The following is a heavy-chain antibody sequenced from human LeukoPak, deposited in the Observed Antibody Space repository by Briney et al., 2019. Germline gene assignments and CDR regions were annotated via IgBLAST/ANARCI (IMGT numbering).Heavy chain of an antibody. D-gene: IGHD3-22*01. CDR1: GFTFSTYT. J-gene: IGHJ4*02. Sequence: GGSLRLSCAGSGFTFSTYTMSWVRQAPGKGLEWVSSISSRSDYTYYEDSVKGRFTISRDNSKNTLYLQMNSLRAEDTAIYYCAKDRPNYYESNGHYYRRDGDYWGQGTLVTVSS. CDR3: AKDRPNYYESNGHYYRRDGDY. V-gene: IGHV3-23*01. CDR2: ISSRSDYT.